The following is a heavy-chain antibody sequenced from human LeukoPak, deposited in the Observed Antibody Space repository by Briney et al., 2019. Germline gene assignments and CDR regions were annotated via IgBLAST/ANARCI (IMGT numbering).Heavy chain of an antibody. D-gene: IGHD5-24*01. J-gene: IGHJ3*02. CDR3: ARADSRDGYNRFAFDI. CDR1: GGSFSGYY. CDR2: INHSGST. V-gene: IGHV4-34*01. Sequence: PSETLSLTCAVYGGSFSGYYWSWIRQPPGKGLEWIGEINHSGSTNYNPSLKSRVTISVDTSKNQFSLKLSPVTAADTAVYYCARADSRDGYNRFAFDIWGQGTMVTVSS.